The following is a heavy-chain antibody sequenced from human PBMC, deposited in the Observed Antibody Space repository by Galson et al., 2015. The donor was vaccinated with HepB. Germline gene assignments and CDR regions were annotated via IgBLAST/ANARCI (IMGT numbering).Heavy chain of an antibody. V-gene: IGHV4-39*01. Sequence: SETLSLTCTVSGVSIRSNTYSWGWIRQPPGKGLEWIGSIYYSGGSYYNPSLKSRVTISLETSKNQFSLHKSSVTAADTAMYYCARHSGGHTTPFESWGQGTLVTVSS. CDR1: GVSIRSNTYS. CDR3: ARHSGGHTTPFES. D-gene: IGHD3-10*01. CDR2: IYYSGGS. J-gene: IGHJ4*02.